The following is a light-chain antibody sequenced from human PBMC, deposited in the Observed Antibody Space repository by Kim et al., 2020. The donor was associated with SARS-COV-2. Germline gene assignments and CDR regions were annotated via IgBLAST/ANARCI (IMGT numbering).Light chain of an antibody. V-gene: IGKV4-1*01. CDR1: QNKLCGSRYKNY. CDR2: WAS. Sequence: AVNNCQSSQNKLCGSRYKNYLALYQQKPGQPPRLIMYWASTRECGVPDRFSGSGSGTDFTLTISGLQTEDGSVYYCHQYYSTPGTFGGGTKVDIK. CDR3: HQYYSTPGT. J-gene: IGKJ4*01.